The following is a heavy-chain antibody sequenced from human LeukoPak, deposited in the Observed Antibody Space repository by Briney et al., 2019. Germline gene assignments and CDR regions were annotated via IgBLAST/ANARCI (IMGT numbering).Heavy chain of an antibody. D-gene: IGHD3-16*02. CDR2: ISGSGGST. V-gene: IGHV3-23*01. J-gene: IGHJ6*02. CDR1: GFTFSSYA. Sequence: GGSLRLSCAASGFTFSSYAMSWVRQAPGKGLEWVSAISGSGGSTYYADSVKGRFTISRDNSKNTLYLQMNSLRAEDTAVYYCARDWIDFDYVWGSYRLYGIDVWGQGTTVTVSS. CDR3: ARDWIDFDYVWGSYRLYGIDV.